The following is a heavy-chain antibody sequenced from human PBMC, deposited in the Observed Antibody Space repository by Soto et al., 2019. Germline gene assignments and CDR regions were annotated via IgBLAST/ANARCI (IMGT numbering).Heavy chain of an antibody. CDR1: GFTFSSYA. V-gene: IGHV3-23*01. CDR2: ISGSGGST. J-gene: IGHJ5*02. D-gene: IGHD6-6*01. Sequence: EVQLLESGGGLVQPGGSLRLSCAASGFTFSSYAMSWVRQAPGKGLEWVSAISGSGGSTYYADSVKGRFTISRDNSKNTLYLQMNSLGAEDTAVYYCANARRGGGSSPWGQGPLVTVSS. CDR3: ANARRGGGSSP.